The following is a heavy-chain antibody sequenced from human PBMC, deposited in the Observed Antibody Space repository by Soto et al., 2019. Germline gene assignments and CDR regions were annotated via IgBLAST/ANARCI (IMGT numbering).Heavy chain of an antibody. CDR2: IIPIFGTA. J-gene: IGHJ5*02. CDR3: ARVPHYYDSSGSLDP. D-gene: IGHD3-22*01. CDR1: FSSYA. V-gene: IGHV1-69*01. Sequence: FSSYAISWVRQAPGQGLEWMGGIIPIFGTANYAQKFQGRVTITADESTSTAYMELSSLRSEDTAVYYCARVPHYYDSSGSLDPWGQGTLVTGS.